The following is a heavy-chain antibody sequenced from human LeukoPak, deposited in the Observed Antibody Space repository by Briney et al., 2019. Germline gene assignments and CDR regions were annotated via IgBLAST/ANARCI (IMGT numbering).Heavy chain of an antibody. Sequence: SETLSLTCAVYGGPFSGYYWSWIRQPPGKGLEWIGEINHSGSTNYNPSLKSRVTISVDTSKNQFSLKLSSVTAADTAVYYCARSYRITMVLGNKAFDIWGQGTMVTVSS. CDR3: ARSYRITMVLGNKAFDI. CDR1: GGPFSGYY. J-gene: IGHJ3*02. V-gene: IGHV4-34*01. D-gene: IGHD3-10*01. CDR2: INHSGST.